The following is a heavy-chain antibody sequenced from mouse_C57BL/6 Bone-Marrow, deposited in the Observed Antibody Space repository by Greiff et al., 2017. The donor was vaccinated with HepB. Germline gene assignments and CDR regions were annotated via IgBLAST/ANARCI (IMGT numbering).Heavy chain of an antibody. Sequence: VQVVESGPELVKPGASVKISCKASGYSFTSYYIHWVKQRPGQGLEWIGWIYPGSGNTKYNEKFKGKATLTADTSSSTAYMQLSSLTSEDSAVYFSARRGWLLPYYAMDYWGQGTSVTVSS. CDR1: GYSFTSYY. V-gene: IGHV1-66*01. J-gene: IGHJ4*01. CDR3: ARRGWLLPYYAMDY. D-gene: IGHD2-3*01. CDR2: IYPGSGNT.